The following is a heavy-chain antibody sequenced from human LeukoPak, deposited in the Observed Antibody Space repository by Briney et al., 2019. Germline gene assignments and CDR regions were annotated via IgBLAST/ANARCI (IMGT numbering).Heavy chain of an antibody. D-gene: IGHD4-23*01. CDR2: IWYDGSNK. Sequence: PGGSLRLSCAASGFTFSSYGVHWVRQAPGKGLEWVAVIWYDGSNKYYADSVKGRFTISRDNSKNTLYLQMNSLRAEDTAVYYCARDSAPYDYGGNSDYWGQGTLVTVSS. J-gene: IGHJ4*02. CDR1: GFTFSSYG. V-gene: IGHV3-33*01. CDR3: ARDSAPYDYGGNSDY.